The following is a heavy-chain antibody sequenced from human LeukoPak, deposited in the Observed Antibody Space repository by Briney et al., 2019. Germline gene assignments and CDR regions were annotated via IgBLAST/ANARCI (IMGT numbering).Heavy chain of an antibody. CDR2: IYSGGST. V-gene: IGHV3-53*01. D-gene: IGHD7-27*01. Sequence: GGSLRLSCAASGFTVSSNYMSWVRQAPGKGLEWVSVIYSGGSTYYADSVKGRFTLSRDNARNSLYLQMNSLRAEDTAVYYCGRGHWGLDSWGQGTLVSVSS. J-gene: IGHJ4*02. CDR1: GFTVSSNY. CDR3: GRGHWGLDS.